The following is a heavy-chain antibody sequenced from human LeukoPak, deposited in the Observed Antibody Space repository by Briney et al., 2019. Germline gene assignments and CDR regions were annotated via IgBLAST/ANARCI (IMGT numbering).Heavy chain of an antibody. D-gene: IGHD3-22*01. V-gene: IGHV3-48*01. CDR3: ARDLYRIVVVPHYFDY. Sequence: LPGGSLRLSCAASEFTFRSYAMSWVRQAPGKGLEWVSYISSSSTIYYADSVKGRFTISRDNSKNTLYLQMNSLRAEDTAVYYCARDLYRIVVVPHYFDYWGQGTLVTVSS. CDR1: EFTFRSYA. J-gene: IGHJ4*02. CDR2: ISSSSTI.